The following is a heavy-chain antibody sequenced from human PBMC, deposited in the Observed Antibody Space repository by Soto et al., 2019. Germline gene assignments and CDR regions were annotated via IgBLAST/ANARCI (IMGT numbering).Heavy chain of an antibody. Sequence: ASVKVSCKVSGYTLPELSMHWVRQAPGKGLEWMGGFDPEDGETIYAQKFQGRVTMTEDTSTDTAYMELSSLRSEDTAVYYCATGGIYYDSSGYHYYYYGMDVWGQGTTVTVSS. CDR2: FDPEDGET. CDR3: ATGGIYYDSSGYHYYYYGMDV. J-gene: IGHJ6*02. D-gene: IGHD3-22*01. CDR1: GYTLPELS. V-gene: IGHV1-24*01.